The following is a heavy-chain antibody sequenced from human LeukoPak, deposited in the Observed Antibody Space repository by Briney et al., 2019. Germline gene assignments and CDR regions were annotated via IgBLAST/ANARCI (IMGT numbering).Heavy chain of an antibody. Sequence: SETLSLTCTVSGGSISSYYWSWLRQPPGKGLEWIGYIYYSGSTNYNPSLKSRVTISVDTSKNQFSLKLSSVTAADTAVYYCASLRDGYTWFDPWGQGTLVTVSS. V-gene: IGHV4-59*01. D-gene: IGHD5-24*01. CDR3: ASLRDGYTWFDP. CDR1: GGSISSYY. J-gene: IGHJ5*02. CDR2: IYYSGST.